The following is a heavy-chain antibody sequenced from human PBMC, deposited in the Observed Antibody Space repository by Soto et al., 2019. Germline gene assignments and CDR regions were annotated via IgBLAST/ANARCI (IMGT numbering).Heavy chain of an antibody. CDR3: ARWGRMAAAGTYYYGMDV. Sequence: SETLSLTCAVYGGSFSGYYCSWIRQPPGKGLEWIGEINHSGSTNYNPSLKSRVTISVDTSKNQFSLKLSSVTAADTAVYYCARWGRMAAAGTYYYGMDVWGQGTTVTVSS. CDR1: GGSFSGYY. D-gene: IGHD6-13*01. V-gene: IGHV4-34*01. J-gene: IGHJ6*02. CDR2: INHSGST.